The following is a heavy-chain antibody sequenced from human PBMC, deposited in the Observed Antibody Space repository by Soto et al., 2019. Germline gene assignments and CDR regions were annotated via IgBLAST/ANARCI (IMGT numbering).Heavy chain of an antibody. J-gene: IGHJ4*02. Sequence: QITLKESGPTLVKPTQTLTLTCTFSEFSLTTSGVGVGWIRQPPGKALEWLAVIYWDDSKHYSPSLKSRLTITKDTSKNQVVLTMTNMDPVDTATYYCTHKGYGDYPLDYWGQETLVTVSS. D-gene: IGHD4-17*01. CDR2: IYWDDSK. V-gene: IGHV2-5*02. CDR3: THKGYGDYPLDY. CDR1: EFSLTTSGVG.